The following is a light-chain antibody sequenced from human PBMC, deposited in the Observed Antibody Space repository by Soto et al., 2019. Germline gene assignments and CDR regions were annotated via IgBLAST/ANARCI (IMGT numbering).Light chain of an antibody. CDR2: EVS. CDR3: RSYTTSNTLV. J-gene: IGLJ2*01. CDR1: SSDVGAYPY. V-gene: IGLV2-14*01. Sequence: QSVLTQPASVSGSPGQSITISCTGTSSDVGAYPYVSWYQQHPVKAPKLMIFEVSDRPSGGYNRFSGSKSGNTASLTIFGVHAEDEADYYCRSYTTSNTLVVGGGTKLTV.